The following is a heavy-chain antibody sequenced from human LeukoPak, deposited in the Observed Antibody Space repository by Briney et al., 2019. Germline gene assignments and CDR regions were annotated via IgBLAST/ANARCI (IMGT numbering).Heavy chain of an antibody. CDR3: ARDPGYSGSGSFSDLFDY. CDR2: ISTYNGNT. V-gene: IGHV1-18*01. CDR1: GFTFINYG. D-gene: IGHD3-10*01. Sequence: ASVKVSCKASGFTFINYGVTWVRQAPGQGLEWMGWISTYNGNTNYAQKFQDRVTMTTDTSTSTAYMELRSLRSDDTAVYYCARDPGYSGSGSFSDLFDYWGQGTLITVSS. J-gene: IGHJ4*02.